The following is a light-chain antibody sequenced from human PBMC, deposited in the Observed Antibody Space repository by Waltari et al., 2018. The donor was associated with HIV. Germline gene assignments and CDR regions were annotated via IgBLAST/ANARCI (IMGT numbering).Light chain of an antibody. CDR2: AGS. V-gene: IGKV1-9*01. Sequence: DLQWTQSPSFLSASVWDSVTITCPARPDISNNLARYQQKPRTVPMLLIYAGSTLHSGVPSRISGSGSGTEFTLTSTSQQPDDFATYYFQQLIGVPFNFGPGTKVDIK. CDR3: QQLIGVPFN. J-gene: IGKJ3*01. CDR1: PDISNN.